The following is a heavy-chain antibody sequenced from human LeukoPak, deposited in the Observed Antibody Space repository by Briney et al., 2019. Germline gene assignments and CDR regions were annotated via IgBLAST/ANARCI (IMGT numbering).Heavy chain of an antibody. V-gene: IGHV4-4*07. CDR3: ARGITMVRGADL. CDR1: GGSITNYY. J-gene: IGHJ4*02. Sequence: SETLSLTCSLSGGSITNYYWTWIRQPAGGGLEWLGRMHPSGNNNYNASLKNRVTMSIDTSKNQFSLKLSSVTAADTAVYYCARGITMVRGADLWGQGTLVTVSS. CDR2: MHPSGNN. D-gene: IGHD3-10*01.